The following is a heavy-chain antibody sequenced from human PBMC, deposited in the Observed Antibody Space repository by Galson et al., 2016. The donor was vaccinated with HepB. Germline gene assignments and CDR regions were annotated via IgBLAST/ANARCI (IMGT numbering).Heavy chain of an antibody. Sequence: TLSLTCTVSGGSVSHDDSYWTWIRQSPGKGLEWLGYIYYAGNIYYRPSLQSRLTISLDTSENQFSLRLSSVTDADTAVDFCARGRQRRTRGSWGSYDSWGQGMLVTVSS. CDR1: GGSVSHDDSY. J-gene: IGHJ4*02. CDR3: ARGRQRRTRGSWGSYDS. D-gene: IGHD6-13*01. V-gene: IGHV4-30-4*01. CDR2: IYYAGNI.